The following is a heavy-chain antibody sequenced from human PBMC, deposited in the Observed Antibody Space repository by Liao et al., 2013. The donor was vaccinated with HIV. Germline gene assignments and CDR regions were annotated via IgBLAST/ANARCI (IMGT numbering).Heavy chain of an antibody. J-gene: IGHJ4*02. Sequence: QVHLQQWGAGLLKPSETLSLTCAVYGGSFSGYYWSLIRQPPGKGLEWIGEINDSGDTNYNPSLKSRVTISGDRSKNQFSLKLSSVTAADTAVYYCARGYDFWSGYFRFDYWGQGTLVTVSS. D-gene: IGHD3-3*01. V-gene: IGHV4-34*01. CDR1: GGSFSGYY. CDR2: INDSGDT. CDR3: ARGYDFWSGYFRFDY.